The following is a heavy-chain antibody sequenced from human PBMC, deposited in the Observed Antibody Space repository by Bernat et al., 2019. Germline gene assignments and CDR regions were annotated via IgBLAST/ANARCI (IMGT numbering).Heavy chain of an antibody. V-gene: IGHV3-23*01. CDR1: GFTFLSYA. CDR3: VKGDYYYHDSSAYLDH. Sequence: EVQLLESGGGLFQPGGSLRLSCAASGFTFLSYAMSWVRQAPGKGLEWVSAMSGRGIDTYYTDPVKGRFTISRDNSKDTLYLQMNSLRAEDTAVYFCVKGDYYYHDSSAYLDHWGQGTLVTVSS. CDR2: MSGRGIDT. D-gene: IGHD3-22*01. J-gene: IGHJ4*02.